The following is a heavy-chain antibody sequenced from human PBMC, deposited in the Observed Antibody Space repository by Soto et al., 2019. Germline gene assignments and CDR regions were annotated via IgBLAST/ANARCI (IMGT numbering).Heavy chain of an antibody. D-gene: IGHD2-15*01. J-gene: IGHJ4*02. CDR3: ARRSPKYCSGGSCYLDFDY. CDR1: GFTFSSYA. V-gene: IGHV3-30-3*01. CDR2: ISYDGSNK. Sequence: GESLKISCAASGFTFSSYAMHWVRQAPGKGLEGVAVISYDGSNKYYADSVKGRFTISRDNSKNTLYLQMNSLRAEDTAVYYCARRSPKYCSGGSCYLDFDYWGQGTLVTVSS.